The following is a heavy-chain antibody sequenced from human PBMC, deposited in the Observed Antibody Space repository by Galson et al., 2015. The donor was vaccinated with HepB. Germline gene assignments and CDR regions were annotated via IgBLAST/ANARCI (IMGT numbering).Heavy chain of an antibody. CDR2: INPGDSDI. J-gene: IGHJ4*02. D-gene: IGHD6-19*01. CDR1: GYSFTNYW. Sequence: QSGAEVKKPGESLKISCKVSGYSFTNYWIAWVRQRPGKGLEWMGVINPGDSDITSSPFFQGHVTLSVDKSISTAYLQWSSLKPSDAAMYFCARRIAVTAYDYWGQGTQLTVSS. CDR3: ARRIAVTAYDY. V-gene: IGHV5-51*03.